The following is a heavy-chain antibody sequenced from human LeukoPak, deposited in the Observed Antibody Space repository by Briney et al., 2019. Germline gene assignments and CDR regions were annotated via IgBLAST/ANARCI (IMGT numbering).Heavy chain of an antibody. J-gene: IGHJ4*02. Sequence: GGSLRLSCAASGFTFSSYWMNLVRQAPGKGLEWVANIKEDGSETYYVDSVKGRFTISRDNAKNSLYLQMNSLRAEDTAVYYCARDWYSGSYSGGYFDYWAQGTLVTVSS. D-gene: IGHD1-26*01. V-gene: IGHV3-7*01. CDR1: GFTFSSYW. CDR2: IKEDGSET. CDR3: ARDWYSGSYSGGYFDY.